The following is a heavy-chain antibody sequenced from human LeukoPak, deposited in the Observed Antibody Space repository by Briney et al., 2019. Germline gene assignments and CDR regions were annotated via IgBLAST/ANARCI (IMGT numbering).Heavy chain of an antibody. CDR2: ISAYNGNT. CDR1: GYTFTSYG. D-gene: IGHD2-2*02. CDR3: ARDGLPYCSSTSCYTTFDY. V-gene: IGHV1-18*01. Sequence: ASVKVSCKASGYTFTSYGISWVRQAPGQGLEWMGWISAYNGNTNYAQKLQGRVTMTTDTSTSTAYMELRSLRSDDTAAYYCARDGLPYCSSTSCYTTFDYWGQGTLVTVSS. J-gene: IGHJ4*02.